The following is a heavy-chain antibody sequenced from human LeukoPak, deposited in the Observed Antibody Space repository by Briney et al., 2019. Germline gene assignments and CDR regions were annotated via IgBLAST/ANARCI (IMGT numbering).Heavy chain of an antibody. CDR1: GGSISSYY. CDR3: ARGSRYNWNYAIGY. J-gene: IGHJ4*02. D-gene: IGHD1-7*01. Sequence: SETLSLTCTVSGGSISSYYWSWIRQPPGKGLEWIGYIYCSGSTNYNPSLKSRVTISVDTSKNQFSLKLSSVTAANTAVYYCARGSRYNWNYAIGYWGQGTLVTVSS. V-gene: IGHV4-59*01. CDR2: IYCSGST.